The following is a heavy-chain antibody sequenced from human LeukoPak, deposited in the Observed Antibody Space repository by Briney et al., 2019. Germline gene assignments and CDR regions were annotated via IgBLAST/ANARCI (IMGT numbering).Heavy chain of an antibody. D-gene: IGHD5/OR15-5a*01. V-gene: IGHV3-11*04. Sequence: GGSLSLSCAASGFTLSDYYMSWIRQAPGKGRERGTNISSSGSTIYYADPVKSRFTISRDNAKNSLYLQMNSLRAEDTAVYYCARVPSTYYYYYMDVWGKGTTVTVSS. CDR1: GFTLSDYY. CDR3: ARVPSTYYYYYMDV. CDR2: ISSSGSTI. J-gene: IGHJ6*03.